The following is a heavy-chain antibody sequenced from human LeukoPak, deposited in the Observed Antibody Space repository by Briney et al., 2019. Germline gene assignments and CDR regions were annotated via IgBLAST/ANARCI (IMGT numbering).Heavy chain of an antibody. V-gene: IGHV4-38-2*01. D-gene: IGHD3-10*01. CDR2: IYHSGST. CDR3: ARGVRGVKTYFDY. CDR1: GYSISSGYY. J-gene: IGHJ4*02. Sequence: SETLSLTCAVSGYSISSGYYWGWIRQPPGKGLEWIGSIYHSGSTYYNPSLKSPVTISVDTSKNQFSLKLSSVTAADTAVYYCARGVRGVKTYFDYWGQGTLVTVSS.